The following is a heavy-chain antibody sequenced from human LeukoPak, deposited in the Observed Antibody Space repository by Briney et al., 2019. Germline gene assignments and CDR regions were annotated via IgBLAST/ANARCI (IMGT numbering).Heavy chain of an antibody. J-gene: IGHJ3*02. CDR2: ISYDGSNK. CDR3: ARDHSSSWYQGAFDI. D-gene: IGHD6-13*01. CDR1: GFTFSSYA. Sequence: PGGSLRLSCAASGFTFSSYAMHWVRQAPGKGLEWVAVISYDGSNKYYADSVKGRFTISRDNSKNTLYLQMNSLRAEDTAVYYCARDHSSSWYQGAFDIWGQGTMVTVSS. V-gene: IGHV3-30*04.